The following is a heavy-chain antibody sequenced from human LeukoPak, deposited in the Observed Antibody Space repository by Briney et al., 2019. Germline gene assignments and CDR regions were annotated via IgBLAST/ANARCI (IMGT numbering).Heavy chain of an antibody. CDR1: GFTFSSNW. Sequence: GGSLRLSCAASGFTFSSNWMNWVRQAPGKGLVWVSRINSDGSTITYADSVKGRFTISRDNAKNTLYLQMNSLRAEDTAVYYCARSFRLRLGELSLSGYWGQGTLVTVSS. CDR2: INSDGSTI. V-gene: IGHV3-74*01. J-gene: IGHJ4*02. CDR3: ARSFRLRLGELSLSGY. D-gene: IGHD3-16*02.